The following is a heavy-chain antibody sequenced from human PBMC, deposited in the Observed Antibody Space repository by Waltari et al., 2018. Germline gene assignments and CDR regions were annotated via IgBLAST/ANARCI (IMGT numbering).Heavy chain of an antibody. V-gene: IGHV4-4*02. D-gene: IGHD2-2*01. J-gene: IGHJ5*02. CDR2: IYHSGST. CDR3: ASGRGRGVPAAILYNWFDP. Sequence: QVQLQESGPGLVKPSGTLSLTCAVSGGSISSSNWWSWVRQPPGKGLEWIGEIYHSGSTNYNPSLKSRVTISVDKSKNQFSLKLSSVTAADTAVYYCASGRGRGVPAAILYNWFDPWGQGTLVTVSS. CDR1: GGSISSSNW.